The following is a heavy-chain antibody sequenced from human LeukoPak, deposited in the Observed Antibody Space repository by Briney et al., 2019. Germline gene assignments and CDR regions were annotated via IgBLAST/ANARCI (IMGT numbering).Heavy chain of an antibody. CDR2: ISGGGETT. J-gene: IGHJ4*02. D-gene: IGHD3-22*01. V-gene: IGHV3-23*01. Sequence: GGSLRLSCAASGFTFSSCAMSWVRQAPGKGLQWVSAISGGGETTYYADSVKGRFIISRDNSKNTVYLQVSSLRAEDTAVYYCAKARLWYYYDGRGYTDDSWGQGTLVTVSS. CDR3: AKARLWYYYDGRGYTDDS. CDR1: GFTFSSCA.